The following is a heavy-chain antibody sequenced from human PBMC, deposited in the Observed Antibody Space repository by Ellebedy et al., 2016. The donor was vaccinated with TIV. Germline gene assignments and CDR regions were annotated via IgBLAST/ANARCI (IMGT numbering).Heavy chain of an antibody. D-gene: IGHD6-19*01. CDR3: ARATQWLTFDF. CDR1: GFTVPAYP. CDR2: IFNADDP. Sequence: PGGSLRLSCAASGFTVPAYPMTWVRQAPGKGLEWVSTIFNADDPNFADYAGPVKGRFTVSRDNPETTLYLQMNNLRADETAIYYCARATQWLTFDFWGQGILVTVSS. J-gene: IGHJ4*02. V-gene: IGHV3-53*01.